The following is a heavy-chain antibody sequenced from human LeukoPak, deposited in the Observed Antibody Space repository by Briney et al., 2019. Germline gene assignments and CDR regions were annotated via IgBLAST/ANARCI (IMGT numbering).Heavy chain of an antibody. D-gene: IGHD6-13*01. Sequence: SVKVSCKASGGTFSSYAISWVRQAPGQGLEWMGRIIPILGIANYAQKFQGRVTITADKSTSTAYMELSSLRSEDTAVYYCASPEGAAGTSPYYFDYWGQGTLVTVSS. J-gene: IGHJ4*02. V-gene: IGHV1-69*04. CDR3: ASPEGAAGTSPYYFDY. CDR1: GGTFSSYA. CDR2: IIPILGIA.